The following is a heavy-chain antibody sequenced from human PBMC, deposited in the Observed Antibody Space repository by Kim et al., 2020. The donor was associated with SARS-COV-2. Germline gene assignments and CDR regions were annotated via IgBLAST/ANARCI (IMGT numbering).Heavy chain of an antibody. J-gene: IGHJ4*02. V-gene: IGHV4-59*08. CDR3: AKHRDHSGYEPHFEY. CDR1: GGSISTSY. Sequence: SETLSLTCTVSGGSISTSYWSWIRQPPGKGLEWIGYLINSGTSHYNPSLKSRVNISLGTTNDQFSLTLNSVTAADTAVYYCAKHRDHSGYEPHFEYWGQGSLVIVSS. CDR2: LINSGTS. D-gene: IGHD5-12*01.